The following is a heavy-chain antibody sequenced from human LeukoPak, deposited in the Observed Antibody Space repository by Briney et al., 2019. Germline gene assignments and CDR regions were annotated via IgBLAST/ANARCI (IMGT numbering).Heavy chain of an antibody. CDR3: AVGTAFDY. V-gene: IGHV3-30*03. Sequence: GGSLRLSCAASGFTFSSHGMHWVRQAPGKGLEWVAVISYDGSNKYYADSVKGRFTISRDNSKNTLYLRMNSLRAEDTAVYYCAVGTAFDYWGQGTLVTVSS. J-gene: IGHJ4*02. CDR2: ISYDGSNK. D-gene: IGHD1-1*01. CDR1: GFTFSSHG.